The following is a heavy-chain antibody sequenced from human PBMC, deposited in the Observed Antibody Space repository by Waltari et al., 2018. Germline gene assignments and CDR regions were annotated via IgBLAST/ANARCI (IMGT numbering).Heavy chain of an antibody. D-gene: IGHD2-15*01. Sequence: GQLVQSGDEVKKPGAAVKASCKDAGSTFPGNYTHWVRQAPGQGLEWMGRINPNSGGTNYAQKFQGRVTMTRDTSISTAYMELSRLRSDDTAVYYCARANPALLVVDYWGQGTLVTVSS. V-gene: IGHV1-2*06. J-gene: IGHJ4*02. CDR1: GSTFPGNY. CDR3: ARANPALLVVDY. CDR2: INPNSGGT.